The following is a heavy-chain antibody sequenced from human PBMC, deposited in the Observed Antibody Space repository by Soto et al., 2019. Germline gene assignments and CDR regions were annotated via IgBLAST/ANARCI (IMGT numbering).Heavy chain of an antibody. CDR3: ARDLYYDILTGYDMCHDAFDI. CDR1: GYTFTSYG. J-gene: IGHJ3*02. D-gene: IGHD3-9*01. V-gene: IGHV1-18*01. CDR2: SSAYNGNT. Sequence: QVQLVQSGAEVKKPGASVKVSCKASGYTFTSYGISWVRQAPGQGLEGMGWSSAYNGNTNYAQKLQGRVTMTTDTSTSTAYMEFRSLRSEDTAVYYCARDLYYDILTGYDMCHDAFDIWGQGTMVTVSS.